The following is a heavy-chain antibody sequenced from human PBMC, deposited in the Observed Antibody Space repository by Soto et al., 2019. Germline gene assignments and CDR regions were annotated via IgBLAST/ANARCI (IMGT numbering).Heavy chain of an antibody. Sequence: PSETLSLTCTVSGGSISSYYWSWIRQPPGKGLEWIGYIYYSGSTYYNPSLKSRVTISVDTSKNQFSLKLSSVTAADTAAYYCARDRGYRYSSSWAFDYWGQGTLVTVSS. V-gene: IGHV4-59*12. D-gene: IGHD6-13*01. CDR1: GGSISSYY. J-gene: IGHJ4*02. CDR2: IYYSGST. CDR3: ARDRGYRYSSSWAFDY.